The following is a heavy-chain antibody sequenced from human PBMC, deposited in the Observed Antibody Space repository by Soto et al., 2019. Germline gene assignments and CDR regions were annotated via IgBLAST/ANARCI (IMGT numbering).Heavy chain of an antibody. CDR1: GGSVSSGGYY. J-gene: IGHJ6*02. CDR2: IYYSGST. V-gene: IGHV4-61*08. D-gene: IGHD4-17*01. Sequence: SETLSLTCTVSGGSVSSGGYYWSWIRQPPGKGLEWIGYIYYSGSTNYNPSLKSRVTISVDTSKNQFSLKLSSVTAADTAVYYCARDRKTTVVTPYYYYGMDVWGQGTTVTVSS. CDR3: ARDRKTTVVTPYYYYGMDV.